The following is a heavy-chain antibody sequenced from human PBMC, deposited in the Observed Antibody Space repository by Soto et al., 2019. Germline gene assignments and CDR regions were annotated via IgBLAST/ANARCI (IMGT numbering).Heavy chain of an antibody. Sequence: EVQLVESGGGLVKPGGSLRLSCAASGFTFSNAWMNWVRQAPGKGLEWVGRIKSKADGGTTDYAAPVKGRFTISRDDSKNTLYLQMNSLKTEDTDVYYCTTARNQYYYYGMDVWGQGTTVTVSS. D-gene: IGHD1-1*01. CDR2: IKSKADGGTT. V-gene: IGHV3-15*07. CDR3: TTARNQYYYYGMDV. CDR1: GFTFSNAW. J-gene: IGHJ6*02.